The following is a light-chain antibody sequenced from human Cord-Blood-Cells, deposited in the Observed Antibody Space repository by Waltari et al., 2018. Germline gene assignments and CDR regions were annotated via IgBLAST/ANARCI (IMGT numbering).Light chain of an antibody. CDR1: SSDVGGYNT. CDR2: DVS. J-gene: IGLJ2*01. Sequence: QSALTQPASVSGSPGQPITISCTGTSSDVGGYNTVYWYQQHPGKAPKPMIHDVSNRPSGVSNRYSGSKSGNTASLTISGLQAEDEADYYCSSYTSSSTLVVFGGGTKLTVL. V-gene: IGLV2-14*01. CDR3: SSYTSSSTLVV.